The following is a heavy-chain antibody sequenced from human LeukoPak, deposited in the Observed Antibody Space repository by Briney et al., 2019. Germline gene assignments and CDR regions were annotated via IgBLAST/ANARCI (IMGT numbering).Heavy chain of an antibody. CDR1: GGSIGSSTYY. J-gene: IGHJ5*02. CDR2: IYYSGST. Sequence: SETLSLTCTVSGGSIGSSTYYWGWIRQPPGKGLEWIGSIYYSGSTYYNPSLKSRVTISVDTSKNQFSLNLTSVTAADTAVYYCAGPTTIKGWFDPWGQGTLVTVSS. CDR3: AGPTTIKGWFDP. V-gene: IGHV4-39*01. D-gene: IGHD4-11*01.